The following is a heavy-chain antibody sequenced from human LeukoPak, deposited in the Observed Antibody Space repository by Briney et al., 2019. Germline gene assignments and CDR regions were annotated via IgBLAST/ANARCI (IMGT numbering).Heavy chain of an antibody. D-gene: IGHD4-17*01. J-gene: IGHJ4*02. Sequence: PSETLSLTCTVSGGSISSYYWSWIRQPPGKGLEWIGYIYYSGSTKYNPSLKSRVTISVDTSKNQFSLKLSSVTAADTAVYYCARGGYGDGMDYWGQGTLVTVSS. V-gene: IGHV4-59*01. CDR3: ARGGYGDGMDY. CDR2: IYYSGST. CDR1: GGSISSYY.